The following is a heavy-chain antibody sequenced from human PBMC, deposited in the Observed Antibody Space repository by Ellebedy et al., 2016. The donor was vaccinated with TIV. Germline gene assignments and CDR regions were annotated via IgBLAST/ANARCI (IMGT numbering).Heavy chain of an antibody. V-gene: IGHV3-30*01. J-gene: IGHJ6*02. CDR1: GFTFSTYA. CDR2: ISYGGNDK. CDR3: ARDEWIYADYYYHGMDA. Sequence: GGSLRLSCAASGFTFSTYAMHWVRQAPGKGLEWVALISYGGNDKYYADSVKGRFTISRDNSKNLVYLQINSLRPEDTAVLYCARDEWIYADYYYHGMDAWGQGTTVTVSS. D-gene: IGHD3-16*01.